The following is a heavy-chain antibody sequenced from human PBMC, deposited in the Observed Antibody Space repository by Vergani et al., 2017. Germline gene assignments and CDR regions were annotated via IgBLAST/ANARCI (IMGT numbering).Heavy chain of an antibody. Sequence: QLQLQESGPGLVKPSETLSLTCTVSGVSIGSNSYYWGWIRQPPGKGLEWIGTIYYTGTTYYNEAHKSRLTISVDTSKNQFSLNLTSVTAADTAVYFCARQRPGSGWSPGDFDDWGQGILVTVSS. J-gene: IGHJ4*02. V-gene: IGHV4-39*01. D-gene: IGHD6-19*01. CDR3: ARQRPGSGWSPGDFDD. CDR2: IYYTGTT. CDR1: GVSIGSNSYY.